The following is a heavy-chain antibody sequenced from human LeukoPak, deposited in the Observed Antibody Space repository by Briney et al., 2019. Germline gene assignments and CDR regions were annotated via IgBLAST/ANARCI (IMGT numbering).Heavy chain of an antibody. J-gene: IGHJ4*02. CDR3: ARGGYSYGYSSGY. CDR1: GYTFTSYY. CDR2: INPSGGST. D-gene: IGHD5-18*01. V-gene: IGHV1-46*01. Sequence: ASVNVSCTASGYTFTSYYMHWVRQAPGQGLEWMGIINPSGGSTSYAQNFQGRVTMTRDTSTSTVYMELSSLRSEDTAVYYCARGGYSYGYSSGYWGQGTLVTVSS.